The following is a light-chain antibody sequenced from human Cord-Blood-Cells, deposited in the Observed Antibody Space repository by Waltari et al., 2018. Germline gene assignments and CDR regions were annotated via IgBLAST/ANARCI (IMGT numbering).Light chain of an antibody. Sequence: EIVLTRSPATLSLSPGERATLSCRASQSVSSYLAWYQQKPGQAPRLLIYDASNRATGIPARFSGSGSGTDFTLTISSLEPEDFAVDYCQQRSNWPPLTFGGGTKVEIK. V-gene: IGKV3-11*01. CDR2: DAS. J-gene: IGKJ4*01. CDR1: QSVSSY. CDR3: QQRSNWPPLT.